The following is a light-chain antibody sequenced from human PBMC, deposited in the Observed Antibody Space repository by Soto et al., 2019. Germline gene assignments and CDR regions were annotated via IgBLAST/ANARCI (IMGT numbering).Light chain of an antibody. CDR3: QQYSSSRT. V-gene: IGKV3-11*01. CDR2: DAS. CDR1: QSVSSY. Sequence: VMTQAPATLSVSPGERATLSCRASQSVSSYLAWYQQKPGQAPRLLIYDASNRATGIPARFSGSGSGTDFTLSISSLEPEDFAVYYCQQYSSSRTFGQGTKVDIK. J-gene: IGKJ1*01.